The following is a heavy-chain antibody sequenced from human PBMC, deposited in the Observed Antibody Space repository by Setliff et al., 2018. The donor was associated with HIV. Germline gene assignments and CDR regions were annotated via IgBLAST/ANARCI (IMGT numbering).Heavy chain of an antibody. D-gene: IGHD6-19*01. V-gene: IGHV3-49*03. CDR1: GFTFGDYA. CDR2: IRNKAFGETT. J-gene: IGHJ4*02. CDR3: TRNAGYSSGWLDY. Sequence: LRLSCTASGFTFGDYAMSWFRQAPGKGLEWVGFIRNKAFGETTDYAASVKGRFTFSRDDSKSIAYLQMNTLKTEDTAVYYCTRNAGYSSGWLDYWGQGTLVTVSS.